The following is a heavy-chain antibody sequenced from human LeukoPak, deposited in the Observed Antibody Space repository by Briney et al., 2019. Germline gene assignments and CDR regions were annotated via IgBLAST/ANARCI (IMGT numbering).Heavy chain of an antibody. D-gene: IGHD5-12*01. CDR2: IYSGGST. CDR3: ARGPSGYHNI. V-gene: IGHV3-66*01. CDR1: EFSIGSNY. Sequence: GGSLRLSCAASEFSIGSNYMTWVRQAPGKGLEWVSLIYSGGSTYYADSVKGRFTISRDNSKNTLYLQMNSLRAEDTAVYYCARGPSGYHNIGGQGTLVTVSS. J-gene: IGHJ4*02.